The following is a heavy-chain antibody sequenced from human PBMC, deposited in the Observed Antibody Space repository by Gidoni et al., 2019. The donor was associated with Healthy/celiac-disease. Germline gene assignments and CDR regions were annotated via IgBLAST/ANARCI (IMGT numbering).Heavy chain of an antibody. V-gene: IGHV5-51*01. J-gene: IGHJ3*02. D-gene: IGHD3-10*01. CDR1: GYSFRSYW. CDR3: GCHETLLPAGSYYFLAFDS. Sequence: EVQLGQAGAEVRKPGGALEISCKGAGYSFRSYWLDWVRLMPGKGLEWMGIIYPGDSDTRYIPSFQGQVTSSAAKAISPAYLQCVSLKASYTAMYYCGCHETLLPAGSYYFLAFDSGCQGTMVTVSS. CDR2: IYPGDSDT.